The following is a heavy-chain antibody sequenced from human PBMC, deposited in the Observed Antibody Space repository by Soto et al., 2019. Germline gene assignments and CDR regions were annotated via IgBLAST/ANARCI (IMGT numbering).Heavy chain of an antibody. V-gene: IGHV1-46*01. CDR3: ARVDVLRFLEWLI. CDR2: INPSGGST. J-gene: IGHJ4*02. D-gene: IGHD3-3*01. CDR1: GYTFTRYY. Sequence: GASVKVSFKASGYTFTRYYMHWVRQAPGQGLEWMGIINPSGGSTSYAQKFQGRVTMTTDTSTSTAYMELRSLRSDDTAVYYCARVDVLRFLEWLIWGQGTLVTVSS.